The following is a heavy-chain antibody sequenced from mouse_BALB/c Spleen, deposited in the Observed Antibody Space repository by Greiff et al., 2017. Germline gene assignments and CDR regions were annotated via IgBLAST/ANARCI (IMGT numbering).Heavy chain of an antibody. CDR3: ARGYYRYDLYAMDY. CDR1: GFTFTDYY. D-gene: IGHD2-14*01. CDR2: IRNKANGYTT. Sequence: EVQGVESGGGLVQPGGSLRLSCATSGFTFTDYYMSWVRQPPGKALEWLGFIRNKANGYTTEYSASVKGRFTISRDNSQSILYLQMNTLRAEDSATYYCARGYYRYDLYAMDYWGQGTSVTVSS. J-gene: IGHJ4*01. V-gene: IGHV7-3*02.